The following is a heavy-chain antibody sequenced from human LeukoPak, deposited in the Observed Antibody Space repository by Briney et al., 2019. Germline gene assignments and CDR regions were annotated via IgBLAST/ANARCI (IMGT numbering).Heavy chain of an antibody. J-gene: IGHJ4*02. CDR2: ISSSSSYI. D-gene: IGHD3-22*01. Sequence: GGSLRLSCAASGFTFSSYSMNWVRQAPGKGLEWVSSISSSSSYIYYADSVKGRFTISRDNAKNSLYLQMNSLRAEDTAVYYCASEGEYTTYYYDSSGYSIDWGQGTLVTVSS. CDR3: ASEGEYTTYYYDSSGYSID. V-gene: IGHV3-21*01. CDR1: GFTFSSYS.